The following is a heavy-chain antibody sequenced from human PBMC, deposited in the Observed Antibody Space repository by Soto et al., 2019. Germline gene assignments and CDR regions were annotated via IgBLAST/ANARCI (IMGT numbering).Heavy chain of an antibody. CDR2: ISYDGSNE. CDR3: AKDRDTAMVFDY. V-gene: IGHV3-30*18. J-gene: IGHJ4*02. CDR1: VFTFSSYG. D-gene: IGHD5-18*01. Sequence: PGGSLRLACAASVFTFSSYGVHWVRQAPGKGLEWVAVISYDGSNEYYADSVKGRFTISRDNSKNTLYLQMNSLRAEDTAVYYCAKDRDTAMVFDYWGQGTLVTVSS.